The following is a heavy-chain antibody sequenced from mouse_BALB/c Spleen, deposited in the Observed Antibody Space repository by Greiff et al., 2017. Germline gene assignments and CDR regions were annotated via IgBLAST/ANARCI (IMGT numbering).Heavy chain of an antibody. Sequence: EVQLQESGPGLVKPSQSLSLTCTVTGYSITSDYAWNWIRQFPGNKLEWMGYISYSGSTSYNPSLKSRISITRDTSKNQFFLQLNSVTTEDTATYYCATTVVATDAMDYWGQGTSVTVSS. CDR1: GYSITSDYA. CDR2: ISYSGST. D-gene: IGHD1-1*01. V-gene: IGHV3-2*02. J-gene: IGHJ4*01. CDR3: ATTVVATDAMDY.